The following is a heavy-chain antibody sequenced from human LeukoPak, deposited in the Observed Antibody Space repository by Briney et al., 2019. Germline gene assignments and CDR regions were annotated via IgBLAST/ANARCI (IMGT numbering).Heavy chain of an antibody. V-gene: IGHV1-69*13. D-gene: IGHD4-17*01. CDR3: ARGPEGDYVSVGWFDP. Sequence: GASVKVSCKASVGTFSSYAISWVRQAPGQGLEWMGGITPIFGTANYAQKLQGRVTITADESTSTAYMELSSLRSEDTAVYYCARGPEGDYVSVGWFDPWGQGTLVTVSS. CDR1: VGTFSSYA. CDR2: ITPIFGTA. J-gene: IGHJ5*02.